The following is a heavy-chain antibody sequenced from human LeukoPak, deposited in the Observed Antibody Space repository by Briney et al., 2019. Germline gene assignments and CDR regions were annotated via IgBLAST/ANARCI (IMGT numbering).Heavy chain of an antibody. CDR1: GYTFTSYG. D-gene: IGHD3-10*01. CDR3: ARDGGPGIWFGENYYYGMDV. CDR2: ISAYNGNT. V-gene: IGHV1-18*01. J-gene: IGHJ6*02. Sequence: GASVKVSCKASGYTFTSYGISWVRQAPGQGLEWMGWISAYNGNTNYAQKLQGRVTMTTDTSTSTAYMELRSLRSGDTAVYYCARDGGPGIWFGENYYYGMDVWGQGTTVTVSS.